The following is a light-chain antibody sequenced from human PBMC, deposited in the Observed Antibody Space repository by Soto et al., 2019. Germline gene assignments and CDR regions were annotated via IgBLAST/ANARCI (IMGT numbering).Light chain of an antibody. CDR2: EVS. J-gene: IGLJ1*01. Sequence: QSALTQPASVSGSPGQSITISCTGTSSDVGGYNYVSWYQQQLGKAPKLMIHEVSNRPSGVSNRFSGSKSGNTASLTISGLQAEDEADYYCSSYTGSRAYVFGIGTKVTVL. V-gene: IGLV2-14*01. CDR1: SSDVGGYNY. CDR3: SSYTGSRAYV.